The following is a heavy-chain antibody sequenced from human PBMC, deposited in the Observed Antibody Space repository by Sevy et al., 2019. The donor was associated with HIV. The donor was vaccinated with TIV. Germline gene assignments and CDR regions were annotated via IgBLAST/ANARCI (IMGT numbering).Heavy chain of an antibody. D-gene: IGHD6-19*01. J-gene: IGHJ4*02. CDR2: ISYDGSNK. CDR3: AKDRVAGKGLYYFDY. CDR1: GIAFSTYA. V-gene: IGHV3-30*18. Sequence: GGSLRLSCAASGIAFSTYAMFWVRQAPGKGLEWVAVISYDGSNKYYADSVKGRFTISRDNSKNTLYLQMNSLRAEDTAVYYCAKDRVAGKGLYYFDYWGQGTLVTVSS.